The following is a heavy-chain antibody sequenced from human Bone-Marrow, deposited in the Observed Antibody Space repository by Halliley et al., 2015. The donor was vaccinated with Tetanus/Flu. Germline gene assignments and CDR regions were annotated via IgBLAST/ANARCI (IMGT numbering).Heavy chain of an antibody. V-gene: IGHV4-34*01. CDR1: GGSISSYF. Sequence: LRLSCTVSGGSISSYFWTWVRQPPGKGLEWIGESNHSGTSTYNSSLESRVTISVDTSKNQFSLKLTSVTAADTAVYYCARVHHNWFDPWGQGTLVTVSS. CDR3: ARVHHNWFDP. J-gene: IGHJ5*02. CDR2: SNHSGTS.